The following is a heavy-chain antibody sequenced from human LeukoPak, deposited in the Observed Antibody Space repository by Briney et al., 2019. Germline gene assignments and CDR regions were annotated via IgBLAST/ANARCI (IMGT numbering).Heavy chain of an antibody. CDR1: GFTFSSYA. CDR3: ARVTAAAGVYGNFDY. Sequence: GGSLRLSCAASGFTFSSYAMHWVRQAPGKGLEWVAVISYDGSNKYYADSVKGRFTISRDNSKNTLYLQMNSLRAEDTAVYYCARVTAAAGVYGNFDYWGQGILVTVSS. V-gene: IGHV3-30-3*01. J-gene: IGHJ4*02. D-gene: IGHD6-13*01. CDR2: ISYDGSNK.